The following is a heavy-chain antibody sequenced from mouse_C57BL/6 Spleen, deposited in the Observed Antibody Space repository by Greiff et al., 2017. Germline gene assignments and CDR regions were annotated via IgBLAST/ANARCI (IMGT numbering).Heavy chain of an antibody. D-gene: IGHD1-1*01. CDR2: IDPENGDT. V-gene: IGHV14-4*01. CDR3: ATNYYGSSYGAY. CDR1: GFNIKDDY. Sequence: EVHLVESGAELVRPGASVKLSCTASGFNIKDDYMHWVKQRPEQGLEWIGWIDPENGDTEYASKFQGKATITADTSSNTAYLQLSSLTSEDTAVYYCATNYYGSSYGAYWGQGTLVTVSA. J-gene: IGHJ3*01.